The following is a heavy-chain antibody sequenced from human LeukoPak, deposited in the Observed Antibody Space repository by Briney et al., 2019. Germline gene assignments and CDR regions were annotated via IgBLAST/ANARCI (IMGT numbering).Heavy chain of an antibody. CDR2: MNPNSGNT. Sequence: ASVEVSCKASGYTFTSYDINWVRQATGQGLEWMGWMNPNSGNTGYAQKFQGRVTITRNTSISTAYMELSSLRSEDTAVYFCARSLFIHSSGWYTLPGYWGQGTLVTVSS. CDR3: ARSLFIHSSGWYTLPGY. CDR1: GYTFTSYD. V-gene: IGHV1-8*03. J-gene: IGHJ4*02. D-gene: IGHD6-19*01.